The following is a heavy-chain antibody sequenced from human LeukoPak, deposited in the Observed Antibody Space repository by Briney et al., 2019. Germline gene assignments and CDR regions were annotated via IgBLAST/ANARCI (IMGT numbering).Heavy chain of an antibody. V-gene: IGHV1-69*01. Sequence: SVKVSCKASGGTFSSYAISWVRQAPGQGLEWMGGIIPIFGTAYYAQKFQGRVTITADESTSTANMELSSLRSVDTAVYDGARAQSSGNYYFSGWVAFDIWGQGTMVTVSS. J-gene: IGHJ3*02. D-gene: IGHD1-26*01. CDR3: ARAQSSGNYYFSGWVAFDI. CDR2: IIPIFGTA. CDR1: GGTFSSYA.